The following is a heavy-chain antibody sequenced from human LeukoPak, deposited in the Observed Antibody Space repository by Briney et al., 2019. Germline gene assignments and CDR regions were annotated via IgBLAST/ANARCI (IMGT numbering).Heavy chain of an antibody. CDR3: ARGRVVPAFTYYYGMDV. D-gene: IGHD2-2*01. Sequence: SETLSLTCAVYGGSFSGYYWSWIRQPPGKGLEWIGEINHSGSTNYNPSLKSRVTISVDTSKNQFSLKLSSVTAADTAVYYCARGRVVPAFTYYYGMDVWGQGTTVTVSS. CDR1: GGSFSGYY. CDR2: INHSGST. V-gene: IGHV4-34*01. J-gene: IGHJ6*02.